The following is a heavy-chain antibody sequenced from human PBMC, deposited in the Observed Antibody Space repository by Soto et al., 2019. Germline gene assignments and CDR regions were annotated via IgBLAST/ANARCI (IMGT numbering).Heavy chain of an antibody. V-gene: IGHV4-30-2*01. CDR1: GSSISSGGYS. D-gene: IGHD1-7*01. J-gene: IGHJ5*02. Sequence: SETLSLTCAVSGSSISSGGYSWSWIRQPPGKGLEWIGYIYHSGSTYYNPSLKSRVTISVDRSKNQFSLKLSSVTAADTAVYYCARTESGTFDPWGQGTLVTVS. CDR2: IYHSGST. CDR3: ARTESGTFDP.